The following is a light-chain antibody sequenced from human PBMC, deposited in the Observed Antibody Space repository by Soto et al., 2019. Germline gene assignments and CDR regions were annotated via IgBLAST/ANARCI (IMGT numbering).Light chain of an antibody. CDR2: VAS. J-gene: IGKJ5*01. CDR3: QQYGGSPLIT. CDR1: QSVTSNY. V-gene: IGKV3-20*01. Sequence: EIVLTQSPGTLSLSLGERATLSCRASQSVTSNYLAWYQQKPGQAPRLLIYVASTRATGIPDRFSGSGSGTDFTLTISRLEPEDFAVYYCQQYGGSPLITFGQGTRLEIK.